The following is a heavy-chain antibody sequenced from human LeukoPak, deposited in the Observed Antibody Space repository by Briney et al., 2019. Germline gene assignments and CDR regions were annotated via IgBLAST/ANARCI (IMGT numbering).Heavy chain of an antibody. CDR2: ISSSSSYI. CDR1: GFTFSSYS. J-gene: IGHJ3*01. Sequence: GGSLRLSCAASGFTFSSYSMNWVRQAPGKGLEWVSSISSSSSYIYYADSVKGRFTISRDNAKNSLYLQMNSLRAEDTAVYYCAREITWEVPPLWGQGTMVTVSS. D-gene: IGHD1-26*01. CDR3: AREITWEVPPL. V-gene: IGHV3-21*01.